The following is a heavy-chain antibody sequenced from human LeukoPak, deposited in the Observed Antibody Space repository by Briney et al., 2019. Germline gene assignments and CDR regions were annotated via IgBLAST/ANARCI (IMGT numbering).Heavy chain of an antibody. CDR2: INGYNGDT. V-gene: IGHV1-18*01. D-gene: IGHD1-26*01. J-gene: IGHJ4*02. Sequence: ASVKVSCKASGYTFTNYGISWVRQAPGQGLEWMGWINGYNGDTNYAQKLQGRVTMTTDTSTSTAYMELRSLRSDDTAVYYCARAGGIYYEDYWGQGTLVTVSS. CDR3: ARAGGIYYEDY. CDR1: GYTFTNYG.